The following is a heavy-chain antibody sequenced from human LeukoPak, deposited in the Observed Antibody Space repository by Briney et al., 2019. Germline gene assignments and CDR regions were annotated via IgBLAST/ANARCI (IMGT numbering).Heavy chain of an antibody. D-gene: IGHD3-22*01. CDR3: AIKPYYYDSSGPVDY. CDR2: IIPIFGTA. CDR1: GGTFSSYA. J-gene: IGHJ4*02. V-gene: IGHV1-69*05. Sequence: GASVKVSCKACGGTFSSYAISWVRQAPGQGLEWMGRIIPIFGTANYAQKFQGRVTITTDESTSTAYMELSSLRSEDTAVYYCAIKPYYYDSSGPVDYWGQGTLVTVSS.